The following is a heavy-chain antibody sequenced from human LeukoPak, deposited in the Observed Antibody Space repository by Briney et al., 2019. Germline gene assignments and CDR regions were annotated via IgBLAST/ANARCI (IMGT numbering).Heavy chain of an antibody. Sequence: PEGSLRLSCAASGFTFSSYAMSWVRQAPGKGLEWVSTISGSGGSTYYADSVKGRFTISRDNSKNTLYLQMNSLRAEDTAIYYCAKGPIFGELLYYFDYWGQGTLVTVSS. CDR2: ISGSGGST. J-gene: IGHJ4*02. CDR1: GFTFSSYA. V-gene: IGHV3-23*01. CDR3: AKGPIFGELLYYFDY. D-gene: IGHD3-10*01.